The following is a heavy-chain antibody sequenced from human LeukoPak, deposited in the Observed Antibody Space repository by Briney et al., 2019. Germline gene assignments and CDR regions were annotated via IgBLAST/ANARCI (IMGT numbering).Heavy chain of an antibody. CDR2: INQDGSEK. J-gene: IGHJ4*02. CDR3: ARDGVRDGLYFDR. Sequence: GGSLRLSCAASGFTFSSYSMNWVRQAPGKGLEWVASINQDGSEKYYLDSVKGRFTISRDNAKNSLYLQMNSLRDEDTAVYSCARDGVRDGLYFDRWGQGTLVTVSS. V-gene: IGHV3-7*01. D-gene: IGHD5-24*01. CDR1: GFTFSSYS.